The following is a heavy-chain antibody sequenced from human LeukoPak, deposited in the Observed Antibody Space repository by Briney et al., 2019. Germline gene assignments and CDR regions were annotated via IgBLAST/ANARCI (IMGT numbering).Heavy chain of an antibody. V-gene: IGHV3-48*03. J-gene: IGHJ5*02. CDR1: GFTFSSYE. CDR3: ARDIAAAGTGWFDP. CDR2: ISSSGSTI. Sequence: PGGSLRPSCAASGFTFSSYEMNWVRQAPGKGLEWASYISSSGSTIYYADSVKGRFTISRDNAKNSLYLQMNSLRAEDTAVYYCARDIAAAGTGWFDPWGQGTLVTVSS. D-gene: IGHD6-13*01.